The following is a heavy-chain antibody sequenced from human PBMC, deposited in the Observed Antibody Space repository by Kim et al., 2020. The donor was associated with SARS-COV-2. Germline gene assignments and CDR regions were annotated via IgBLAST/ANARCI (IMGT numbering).Heavy chain of an antibody. CDR2: ISTGGLTT. CDR3: ARDSDGKGQAY. V-gene: IGHV3-48*02. J-gene: IGHJ4*02. Sequence: GGSLRLSCAASGFDFTRFSINWVRQAPGKGLEWVSYISTGGLTTYYADSVWGRFTISRDNAESEVYLHMKNLRDEDTAVYYCARDSDGKGQAYWSQGILVTVSS. CDR1: GFDFTRFS.